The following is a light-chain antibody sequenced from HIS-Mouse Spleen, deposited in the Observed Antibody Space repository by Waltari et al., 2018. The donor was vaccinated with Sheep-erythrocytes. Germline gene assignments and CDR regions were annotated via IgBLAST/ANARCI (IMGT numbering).Light chain of an antibody. Sequence: QSALTQPASVSGSPGQSITISCTVTSSDVGSYNLVPWYQQHPGKAPKLMIYEGSKRPSGVSNRFSGSKSGNTASLTISGLQAEDEADYYCCSYAGSSTVVFGGGTKLTVL. V-gene: IGLV2-23*01. J-gene: IGLJ2*01. CDR2: EGS. CDR1: SSDVGSYNL. CDR3: CSYAGSSTVV.